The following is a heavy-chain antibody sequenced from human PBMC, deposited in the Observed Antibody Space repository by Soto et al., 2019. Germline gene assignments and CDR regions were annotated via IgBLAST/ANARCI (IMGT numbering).Heavy chain of an antibody. CDR1: GFTFISYS. J-gene: IGHJ6*02. V-gene: IGHV3-21*01. Sequence: GWSLRLSCASSGFTFISYSMNWVRQAPGKGLEWVSSISSSSSYIYYADSVKGRFTISRDNAKNSLYLQMNSLRVEDTAVYYCARDSGPKAAAGKYYYYGMDVWGQGTTVTVSS. D-gene: IGHD6-13*01. CDR3: ARDSGPKAAAGKYYYYGMDV. CDR2: ISSSSSYI.